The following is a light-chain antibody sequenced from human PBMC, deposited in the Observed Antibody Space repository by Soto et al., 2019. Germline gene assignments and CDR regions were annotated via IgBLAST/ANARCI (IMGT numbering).Light chain of an antibody. J-gene: IGLJ2*01. CDR2: DDD. Sequence: SSELTQPPSVSVAPGQTARITCGGNNIGTKSVHWYQQKPGQAPVLVVYDDDDRPSGIPERFSGSNSGNTATLTISRVEAGDEADYYCQVWDSSSDHLVFGGGTQLTVL. CDR1: NIGTKS. CDR3: QVWDSSSDHLV. V-gene: IGLV3-21*02.